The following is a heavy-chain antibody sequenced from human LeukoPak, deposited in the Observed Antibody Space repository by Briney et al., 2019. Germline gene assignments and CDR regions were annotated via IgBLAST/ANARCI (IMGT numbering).Heavy chain of an antibody. J-gene: IGHJ4*02. V-gene: IGHV3-48*02. D-gene: IGHD2-21*01. CDR3: ARERVIAAAGDGFDS. CDR1: GFTFSSYA. CDR2: ISSSSTTI. Sequence: PGGALRLSCAASGFTFSSYAMSWVRQAPGKGLEWVSYISSSSTTIFYADSVKGRFTISRDNDKNSLFLQMNGLRDEDTALYYCARERVIAAAGDGFDSWGQGTLVTVSS.